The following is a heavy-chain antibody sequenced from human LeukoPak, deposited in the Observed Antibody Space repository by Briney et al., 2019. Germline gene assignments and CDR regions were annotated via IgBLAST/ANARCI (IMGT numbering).Heavy chain of an antibody. CDR2: INHSGST. J-gene: IGHJ6*03. CDR1: GGSFSGYY. CDR3: ARAGDNYYDSSGYRKFFYYYYYMDV. D-gene: IGHD3-22*01. V-gene: IGHV4-34*01. Sequence: PSETLSLTCAVYGGSFSGYYWSWIRQPPGKGLEWIGEINHSGSTNYNPSLKSRVTISVDTSKNQFSLKLSSVTAADTAVYYCARAGDNYYDSSGYRKFFYYYYYMDVWGKGTTVTVSS.